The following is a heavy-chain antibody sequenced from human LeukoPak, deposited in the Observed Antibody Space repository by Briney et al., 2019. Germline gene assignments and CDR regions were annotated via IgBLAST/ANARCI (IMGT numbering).Heavy chain of an antibody. Sequence: ASVKVSCKASGYTFTSYGISWVRQAPGQGLDWMGWISAYNGNTNYAQKLQGRVTMTTDTSTSTAYMELRSLRSDDTAVYYCARDTPPPTYYDILTCSQAYYYYYMDVWGKGTTVTVSS. J-gene: IGHJ6*03. CDR2: ISAYNGNT. CDR3: ARDTPPPTYYDILTCSQAYYYYYMDV. D-gene: IGHD3-9*01. V-gene: IGHV1-18*01. CDR1: GYTFTSYG.